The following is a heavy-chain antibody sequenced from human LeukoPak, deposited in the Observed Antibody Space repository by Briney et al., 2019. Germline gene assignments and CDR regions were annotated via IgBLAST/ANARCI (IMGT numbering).Heavy chain of an antibody. Sequence: SETLSLTCAVYGGSFSGYYWSWIRQPPGKGLEWIGEINHSGSTNYNPSLKSRVTMSVDTSKNQFSLKLSSVTAADTAVYYCARDGYYDPADYWGQGTLVTVSS. CDR3: ARDGYYDPADY. D-gene: IGHD4-17*01. CDR2: INHSGST. J-gene: IGHJ4*02. CDR1: GGSFSGYY. V-gene: IGHV4-34*01.